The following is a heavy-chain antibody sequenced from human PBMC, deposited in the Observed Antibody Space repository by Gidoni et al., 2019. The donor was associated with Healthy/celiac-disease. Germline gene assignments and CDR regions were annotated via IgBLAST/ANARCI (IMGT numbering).Heavy chain of an antibody. V-gene: IGHV3-15*01. Sequence: EVQLVESGGGLVKHGGSLRLSCTASGCTFSNAWMNWVRQVPGKGLEWVGRIKIKTDGGTADSAAPVKGRFTISRDDSKNTLYVQMNSLKTEDTAVYYCTTGLVNWDHDAFDIWGQGTMVTVSS. CDR3: TTGLVNWDHDAFDI. CDR2: IKIKTDGGTA. D-gene: IGHD1-26*01. CDR1: GCTFSNAW. J-gene: IGHJ3*02.